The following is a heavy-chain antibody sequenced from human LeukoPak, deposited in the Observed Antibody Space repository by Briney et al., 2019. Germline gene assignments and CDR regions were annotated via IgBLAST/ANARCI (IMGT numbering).Heavy chain of an antibody. CDR1: GGTFISYS. J-gene: IGHJ4*02. CDR2: IIPIFGIA. V-gene: IGHV1-69*04. Sequence: SVKVSCKTSGGTFISYSISWVRQDTGQGLEWMGRIIPIFGIANYAQKFQGRVTITADQSTSTAYMELSSLRSEDTAVYYCARDRDIWYSSSWSLNFDYWDQGTLVTVSS. D-gene: IGHD6-13*01. CDR3: ARDRDIWYSSSWSLNFDY.